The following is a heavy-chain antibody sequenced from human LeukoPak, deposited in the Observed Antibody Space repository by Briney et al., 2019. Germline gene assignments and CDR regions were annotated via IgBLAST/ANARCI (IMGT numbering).Heavy chain of an antibody. V-gene: IGHV4-30-4*01. J-gene: IGHJ6*04. CDR2: IYYSGST. D-gene: IGHD5-12*01. CDR1: GGSISSGGYC. CDR3: ARDWSGYDYYYGMDV. Sequence: SETLSLTCTVSGGSISSGGYCWSWIRQPPGKGLEWIGYIYYSGSTYYNPSLKSRVTISVDTSKNQFSLKLSSVTAADTAVYYCARDWSGYDYYYGMDVWGKGTTVTVSS.